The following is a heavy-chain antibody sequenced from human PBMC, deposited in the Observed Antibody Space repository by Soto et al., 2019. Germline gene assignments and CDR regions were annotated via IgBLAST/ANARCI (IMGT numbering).Heavy chain of an antibody. Sequence: QVQLVQSGAEVKKPGSSVKVSCKASGGTFSSYAISWVRQAPGQGLEWMGGIIPIFGTANYAQKFQGRVTITADESTSRAYMELSSLRSEDTAVYYCARDPVIAAAGTYYYYGMDVWGQGTTVTVSS. J-gene: IGHJ6*02. D-gene: IGHD6-13*01. V-gene: IGHV1-69*12. CDR1: GGTFSSYA. CDR3: ARDPVIAAAGTYYYYGMDV. CDR2: IIPIFGTA.